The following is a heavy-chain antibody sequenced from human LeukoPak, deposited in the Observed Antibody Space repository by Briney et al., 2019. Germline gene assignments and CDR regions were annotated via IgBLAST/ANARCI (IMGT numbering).Heavy chain of an antibody. CDR1: GFTFSSYA. CDR3: AKDRAYNWNYAGYYYYMDV. D-gene: IGHD1-7*01. CDR2: ISGSGGST. J-gene: IGHJ6*03. V-gene: IGHV3-23*01. Sequence: GGFLRLSCAASGFTFSSYAMSLVRQAPGKGLEWVSAISGSGGSTYYADSVKGRFTISRDNSKNTLYLQMNSLRAEDTAVYYCAKDRAYNWNYAGYYYYMDVWGKGTTVTVSS.